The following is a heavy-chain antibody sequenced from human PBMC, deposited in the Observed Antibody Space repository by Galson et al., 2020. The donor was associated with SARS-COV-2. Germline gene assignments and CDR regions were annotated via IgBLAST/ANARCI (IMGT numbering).Heavy chain of an antibody. CDR2: IYYSGST. D-gene: IGHD5-18*01. CDR3: AIIERDTAMDPSGLYYYGMDV. CDR1: GGSVSSGSYY. Sequence: SETLSLTCTVSGGSVSSGSYYWSWIRQPPGKGLEWIGYIYYSGSTNYNPSLKSRVTISVDTSKTQFSLKLSSVTAADTAVYYCAIIERDTAMDPSGLYYYGMDVWGQGTTVTVSS. V-gene: IGHV4-61*01. J-gene: IGHJ6*02.